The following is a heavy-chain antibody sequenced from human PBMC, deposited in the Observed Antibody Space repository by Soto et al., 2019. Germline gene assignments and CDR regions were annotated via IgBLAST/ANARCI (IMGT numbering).Heavy chain of an antibody. J-gene: IGHJ6*02. D-gene: IGHD5-12*01. CDR1: GGTFSSYA. V-gene: IGHV1-69*01. CDR3: ARAPSESGGYVGIYYGMDV. Sequence: QVQLVQSGAEVKKPGSSVKVSCKASGGTFSSYAISWVRQAPGQGLEWMGGIIPIFGTANYAQKFQGRVTITADESTSTAYMELSSLRSEDTTVYYCARAPSESGGYVGIYYGMDVWGQGTTVTVSS. CDR2: IIPIFGTA.